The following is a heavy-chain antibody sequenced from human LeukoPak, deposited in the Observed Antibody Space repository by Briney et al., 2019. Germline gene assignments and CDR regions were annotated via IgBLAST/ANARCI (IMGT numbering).Heavy chain of an antibody. CDR3: ARESPRAVYYDTSGYAAFDI. CDR2: IYYSGNT. Sequence: SETLSLTCTVSGGSIGSGGYYWSWIRQHPGKGLEWIGYIYYSGNTYYNPSLKSRVTISVDTSKNQFSLKLSSVTAADTAVYYCARESPRAVYYDTSGYAAFDIWGQGTMVTVSS. J-gene: IGHJ3*02. D-gene: IGHD3-22*01. CDR1: GGSIGSGGYY. V-gene: IGHV4-31*03.